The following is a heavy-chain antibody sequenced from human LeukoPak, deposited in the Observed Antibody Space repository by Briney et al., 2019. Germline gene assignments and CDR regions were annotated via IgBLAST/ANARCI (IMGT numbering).Heavy chain of an antibody. Sequence: PGGSLRLSCAASGFTFSSYAMHWVRQAPGKGLEYVSAISSNGGSTYYANSVKGRFTISRDNSKNTLYLQMGSLRAEDMAVYYCARNGNYDFWSGYVSSFYYYYGMDVWGQGTTVTVSS. CDR3: ARNGNYDFWSGYVSSFYYYYGMDV. J-gene: IGHJ6*02. V-gene: IGHV3-64*01. D-gene: IGHD3-3*01. CDR1: GFTFSSYA. CDR2: ISSNGGST.